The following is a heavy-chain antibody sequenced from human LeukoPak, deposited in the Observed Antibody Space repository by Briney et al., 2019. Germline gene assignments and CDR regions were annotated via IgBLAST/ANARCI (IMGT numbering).Heavy chain of an antibody. CDR2: ISGGNGGST. CDR3: AKGGHLSFFDV. J-gene: IGHJ2*01. Sequence: GGSLRLSCAASGITFINYAMTWARQAPGKGLEWVSTISGGNGGSTFYADSVKGRFTISRDNSKNTHYLQMNSLRLEDTALYYCAKGGHLSFFDVWGRGTLVTVSS. V-gene: IGHV3-23*01. CDR1: GITFINYA.